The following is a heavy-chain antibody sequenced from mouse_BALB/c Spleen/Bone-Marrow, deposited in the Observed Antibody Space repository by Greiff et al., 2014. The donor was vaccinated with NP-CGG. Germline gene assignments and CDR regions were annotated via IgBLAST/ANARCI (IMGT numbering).Heavy chain of an antibody. CDR3: TRYGSRGY. Sequence: QVQLQQSGAELVRPGASVTQSCKASGYTFTDYEMHWVKQTPVHGLEWIGSIDPETDNTVFNQKFKAKATLTADRSSNTASMDLRSLTSEDSAVYYCTRYGSRGYWGQGTLVTVS. V-gene: IGHV1-15*01. CDR1: GYTFTDYE. CDR2: IDPETDNT. D-gene: IGHD1-1*01. J-gene: IGHJ3*02.